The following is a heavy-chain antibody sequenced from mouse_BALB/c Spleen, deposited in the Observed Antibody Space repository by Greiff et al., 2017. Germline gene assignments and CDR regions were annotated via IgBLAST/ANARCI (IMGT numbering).Heavy chain of an antibody. CDR3: ARGDYYGDAMDD. D-gene: IGHD1-2*01. CDR2: IHPSDSET. CDR1: GYSFTSYW. V-gene: IGHV1S82*01. Sequence: QVQLQQPGAELVRPGASVKLSCKACGYSFTSYWMNWVKQRPGQGLEWIGMIHPSDSETRLNQKFKDKATLTVDKSSSTAYMQLSSPTSEDSAVDYWARGDYYGDAMDDWGQGTSVTVSA. J-gene: IGHJ4*01.